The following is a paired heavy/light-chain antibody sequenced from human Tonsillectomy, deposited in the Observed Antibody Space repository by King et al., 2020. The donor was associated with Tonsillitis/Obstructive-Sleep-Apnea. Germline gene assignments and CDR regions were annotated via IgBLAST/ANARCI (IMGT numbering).Heavy chain of an antibody. J-gene: IGHJ6*04. D-gene: IGHD4-4*01. CDR3: ARSTSLDYRGDLDV. CDR1: GFTFTSHD. CDR2: ISFDGQTK. V-gene: IGHV3-33*05. Sequence: VQLVESGGGVVQPGRSQRLSCEASGFTFTSHDMHWVRQPPGKGLEWVATISFDGQTKYYADSVKGRLTISRDNSKSTLFLQIASLTADDTAVFYCARSTSLDYRGDLDVWGKGTTVTVSS.
Light chain of an antibody. CDR1: KLGDKS. CDR2: HDA. CDR3: QAWDGSTAV. J-gene: IGLJ2*01. V-gene: IGLV3-1*01. Sequence: SYELTQPPSVFVSPGQTARITCSGHKLGDKSPCWYQQKPGQSPVLVIHHDAKRPSGIPERFSGSNSGNTATLTISGTQAIDEADYYCQAWDGSTAVFGGGTKLTV.